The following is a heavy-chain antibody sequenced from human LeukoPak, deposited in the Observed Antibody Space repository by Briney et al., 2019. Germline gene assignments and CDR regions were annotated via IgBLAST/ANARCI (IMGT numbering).Heavy chain of an antibody. CDR1: GFTFSSYW. J-gene: IGHJ4*02. V-gene: IGHV3-33*08. CDR3: ARAAPFWIVGGSGDFDY. Sequence: GGSLRLSCAASGFTFSSYWMHWVRQAPGKGLEWVAVIWYDGSNKYYADSVKGRFTISRDNSKNTLYLQMNSLRAEDTAVYDCARAAPFWIVGGSGDFDYWGQGTLVTVSS. D-gene: IGHD1-26*01. CDR2: IWYDGSNK.